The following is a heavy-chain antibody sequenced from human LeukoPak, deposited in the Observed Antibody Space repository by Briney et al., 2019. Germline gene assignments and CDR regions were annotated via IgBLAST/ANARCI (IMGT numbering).Heavy chain of an antibody. V-gene: IGHV4-59*08. CDR3: ARHDFFSPPYSGSSHAFDI. Sequence: SETLSPTCTVSGGSISSYYWSWIRQPPGKGLEWIGYIYYSGSTNYNPSLNTRVTISVDTSKNQFSLKLSSVTAADTAVYYCARHDFFSPPYSGSSHAFDIWGQGTMVTVSS. J-gene: IGHJ3*02. CDR1: GGSISSYY. D-gene: IGHD1-26*01. CDR2: IYYSGST.